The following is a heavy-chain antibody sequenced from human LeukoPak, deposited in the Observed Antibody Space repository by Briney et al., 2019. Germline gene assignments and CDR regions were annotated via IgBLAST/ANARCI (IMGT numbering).Heavy chain of an antibody. CDR2: IIPIFGTA. J-gene: IGHJ4*02. V-gene: IGHV1-69*05. CDR3: AREGVDNWNYEGFNY. D-gene: IGHD1-7*01. CDR1: GGTFSSYA. Sequence: SVKVSCKASGGTFSSYAISWVRQAPGQGLEWMGGIIPIFGTANYAQKFQGRVTITTDESTSTAYMELSSLRSEDTAVYYCAREGVDNWNYEGFNYWGQGTLVTVSS.